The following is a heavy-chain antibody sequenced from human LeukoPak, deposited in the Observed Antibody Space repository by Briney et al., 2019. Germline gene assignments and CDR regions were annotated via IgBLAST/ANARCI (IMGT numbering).Heavy chain of an antibody. CDR1: GFTFSSYG. CDR2: ISYDGSDK. V-gene: IGHV3-30*05. J-gene: IGHJ4*02. Sequence: GRSLRLSCAASGFTFSSYGMHWVRQAPGKGLEWVAVISYDGSDKYYADSVKGRFTISRDNSKNTLYLQMNSLRAEDTAVYYCARDYYDSSGYGQHCDYWGQGTLVTVSS. D-gene: IGHD3-22*01. CDR3: ARDYYDSSGYGQHCDY.